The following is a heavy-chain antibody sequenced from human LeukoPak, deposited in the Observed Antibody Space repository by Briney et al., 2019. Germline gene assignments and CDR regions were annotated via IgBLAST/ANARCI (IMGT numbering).Heavy chain of an antibody. Sequence: GSLRLSCAASGFIVSSNYMSWVRQAPGKGLEWIGEIYHSGSTNYNPSLKSRVTISVDKSKNQFSLKLSSVTAADTAVYYCARSYDYYGMDVWGQGTTVTVSS. J-gene: IGHJ6*02. V-gene: IGHV4-4*02. CDR1: GFIVSSNY. CDR3: ARSYDYYGMDV. CDR2: IYHSGST.